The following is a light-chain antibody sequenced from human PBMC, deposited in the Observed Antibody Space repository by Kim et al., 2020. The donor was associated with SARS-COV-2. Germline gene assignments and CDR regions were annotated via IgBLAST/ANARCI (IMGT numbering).Light chain of an antibody. CDR1: QSINTW. CDR2: KAS. J-gene: IGKJ1*01. Sequence: DIRMTQSPSTLSASVGDRVTITCRASQSINTWLAWYQQKPGKAPKLLIYKASSLESGVPSRFSGSGTETEFTLTISSLQPDDFATYYCQQYHNYWTFGQGTKVDIK. CDR3: QQYHNYWT. V-gene: IGKV1-5*03.